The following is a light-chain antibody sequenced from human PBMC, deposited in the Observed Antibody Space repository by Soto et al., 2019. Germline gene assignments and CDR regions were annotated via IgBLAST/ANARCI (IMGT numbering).Light chain of an antibody. Sequence: LTQPASVSGSPGQSITISCTGTSSDVGGYAYVSWYQQHPGKAPKLMIYDVTNRPSGVSNRFSASKSGNTASLTISGLQAEDEADYYCNSYTSSNTFVVFGTGTKVTVL. CDR1: SSDVGGYAY. CDR2: DVT. V-gene: IGLV2-14*03. J-gene: IGLJ1*01. CDR3: NSYTSSNTFVV.